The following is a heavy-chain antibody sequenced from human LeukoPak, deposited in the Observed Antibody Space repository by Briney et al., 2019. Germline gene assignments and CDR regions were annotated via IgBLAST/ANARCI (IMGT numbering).Heavy chain of an antibody. J-gene: IGHJ4*02. CDR1: GFTFTNAW. Sequence: GGSLRLSCAASGFTFTNAWMSWVRQAPGKGLVWVSRISKDGSDTRYADSVKGRFTISRDNAKNTLYLQMNSLRAEDTAVYYCAREAYGSGNYYFGYWGQGTLVTVSS. CDR2: ISKDGSDT. D-gene: IGHD3-10*01. V-gene: IGHV3-74*01. CDR3: AREAYGSGNYYFGY.